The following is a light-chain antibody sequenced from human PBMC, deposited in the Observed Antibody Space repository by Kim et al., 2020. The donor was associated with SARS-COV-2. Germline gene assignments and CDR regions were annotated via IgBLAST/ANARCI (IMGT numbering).Light chain of an antibody. CDR1: KSNIENNY. CDR3: GTWDSSLSAGV. V-gene: IGLV1-51*01. J-gene: IGLJ1*01. CDR2: DNN. Sequence: GQKVTISCSGSKSNIENNYVSWYQHLPGTAPKLLIYDNNKRPSGIPDRFSGSKSGTSATLGITGLQTGDEADYYCGTWDSSLSAGVFGTGTKVTVL.